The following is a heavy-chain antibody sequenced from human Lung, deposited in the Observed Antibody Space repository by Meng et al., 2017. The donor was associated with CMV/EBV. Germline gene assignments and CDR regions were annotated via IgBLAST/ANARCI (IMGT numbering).Heavy chain of an antibody. D-gene: IGHD3-3*01. CDR3: ARGVGSYDFWSAYSYYYGLDV. CDR2: ISSSDYI. V-gene: IGHV3-21*01. J-gene: IGHJ6*02. CDR1: GFTFSDYS. Sequence: GGSLRLXCTASGFTFSDYSMNWVRQAPGKGLEWVSSISSSDYIYYADSVRGRFTISRDNAKHSLYLQMNSLRAEDTAVYYCARGVGSYDFWSAYSYYYGLDVMXQGTXVTV.